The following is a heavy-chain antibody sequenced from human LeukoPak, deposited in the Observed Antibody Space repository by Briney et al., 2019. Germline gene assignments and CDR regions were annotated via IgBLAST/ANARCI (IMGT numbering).Heavy chain of an antibody. CDR1: GFSFSDHY. D-gene: IGHD3-10*01. CDR2: IRNKVNRYTT. CDR3: EVRVDDFDY. J-gene: IGHJ4*02. Sequence: GGSLRLSCAASGFSFSDHYMDWVRQAPGKGLEWVGRIRNKVNRYTTEYAASVKGRFTISRDDSKSLLYLHMNSLKTEDTAVYYCEVRVDDFDYWGQGTLVTVSS. V-gene: IGHV3-72*01.